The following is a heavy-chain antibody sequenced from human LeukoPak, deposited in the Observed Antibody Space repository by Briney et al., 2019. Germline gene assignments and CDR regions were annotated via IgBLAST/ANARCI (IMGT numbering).Heavy chain of an antibody. Sequence: GGSLRLSCAASGFTFSSYGMHWVRQAPGKGLEWVAVISYDGNNKYYADSVRGRFTISRDNSKNTLYLQMNSLRAEDTAVYYCAPTYNWNYFGVDYWGQGTLVTVSS. CDR2: ISYDGNNK. J-gene: IGHJ4*02. V-gene: IGHV3-30*19. D-gene: IGHD1-7*01. CDR1: GFTFSSYG. CDR3: APTYNWNYFGVDY.